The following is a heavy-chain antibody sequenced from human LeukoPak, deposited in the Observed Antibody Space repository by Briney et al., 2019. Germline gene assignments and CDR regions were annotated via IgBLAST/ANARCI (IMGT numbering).Heavy chain of an antibody. D-gene: IGHD2-15*01. V-gene: IGHV4-59*01. Sequence: PSETPSLTCTVSGGSISSYYWSWIRQPPGKGLEWIGYIYYSGSTNYNPSLKSRVTISVDTSKNQFSLKLSSVTAADTAVYYCATLCSGGSCYYDASAEYFQHWGQGTLVTVSS. J-gene: IGHJ1*01. CDR1: GGSISSYY. CDR3: ATLCSGGSCYYDASAEYFQH. CDR2: IYYSGST.